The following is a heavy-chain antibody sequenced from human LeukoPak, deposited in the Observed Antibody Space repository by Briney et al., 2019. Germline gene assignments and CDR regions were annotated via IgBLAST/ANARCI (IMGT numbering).Heavy chain of an antibody. D-gene: IGHD2-2*01. V-gene: IGHV3-21*01. Sequence: PGGSLRLSCAASGFTFSTYAISWVRQAPGKGLEWVSCISSTSNYIFYADSVKGRFTISRDNAKNSLYLQMNSLRAEDTAVYYCDLHCSSSSCYLYGMDVWGQGTTVTVSS. J-gene: IGHJ6*02. CDR3: DLHCSSSSCYLYGMDV. CDR1: GFTFSTYA. CDR2: ISSTSNYI.